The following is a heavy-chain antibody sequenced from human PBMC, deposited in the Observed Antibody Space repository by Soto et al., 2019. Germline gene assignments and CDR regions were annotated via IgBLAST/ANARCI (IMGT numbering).Heavy chain of an antibody. CDR3: ARRASSSWYTPFGLE. CDR1: GGAFSSYA. D-gene: IGHD6-13*01. CDR2: IIPIFGTA. V-gene: IGHV1-69*13. J-gene: IGHJ4*02. Sequence: GASVKVSCKASGGAFSSYAISWVRQAPGQGLEWMGGIIPIFGTANYAQKFQGRVTITADESTSTAYMELSSLRSEDTAVYYCARRASSSWYTPFGLEWGQGTLVTVSS.